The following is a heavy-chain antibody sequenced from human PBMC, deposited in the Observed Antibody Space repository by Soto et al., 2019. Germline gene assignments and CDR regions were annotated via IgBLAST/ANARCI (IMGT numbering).Heavy chain of an antibody. J-gene: IGHJ6*03. Sequence: ASVKVSCKASGYTFTSYDINWVRQATGQGLEWMGWMNPNSGNTGYAQKFQGRVTMTRNTSISTAYMELSSLRSEDTAVYYCARIGGYCSSTSCSYYYMDVWGKGTTVTVSS. V-gene: IGHV1-8*01. D-gene: IGHD2-2*01. CDR2: MNPNSGNT. CDR3: ARIGGYCSSTSCSYYYMDV. CDR1: GYTFTSYD.